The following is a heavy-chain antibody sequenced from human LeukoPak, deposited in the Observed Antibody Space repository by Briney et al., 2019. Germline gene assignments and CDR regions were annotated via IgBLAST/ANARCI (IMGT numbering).Heavy chain of an antibody. Sequence: PGGSLRLSCAASGFTFSSYWMSWVRQAPGKGLEWVANIKQDGSEKYYVDSVKGRFTISRDNAKNTLYLQMNSLRAEDTAVYYCARVTSFYDSSGYTSVGFDPWGQGTLVTVSS. V-gene: IGHV3-7*03. J-gene: IGHJ5*02. D-gene: IGHD3-22*01. CDR3: ARVTSFYDSSGYTSVGFDP. CDR1: GFTFSSYW. CDR2: IKQDGSEK.